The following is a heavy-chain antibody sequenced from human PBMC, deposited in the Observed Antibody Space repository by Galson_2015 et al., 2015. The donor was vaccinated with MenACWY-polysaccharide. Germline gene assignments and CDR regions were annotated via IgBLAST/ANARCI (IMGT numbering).Heavy chain of an antibody. CDR3: AREGYYYDSSGYYFAFDY. CDR1: GFTFSSYS. V-gene: IGHV3-21*01. D-gene: IGHD3-22*01. J-gene: IGHJ4*02. Sequence: SLRLSCAASGFTFSSYSMNWVRQAPGKGLEWVSSISSSSSYIYYADSVKGRFTISRDNAKNSLYLQMNSLRAEDTAVYYCAREGYYYDSSGYYFAFDYWGQGTLATVSS. CDR2: ISSSSSYI.